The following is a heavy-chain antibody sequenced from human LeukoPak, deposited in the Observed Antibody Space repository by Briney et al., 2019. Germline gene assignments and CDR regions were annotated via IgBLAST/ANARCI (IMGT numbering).Heavy chain of an antibody. CDR3: ARGIVVVPAVHHDAFGGAFDI. D-gene: IGHD2-2*01. J-gene: IGHJ3*02. Sequence: SETLSLTCTVSGGSISSYYWSWIRQPPGKGLEWIGYIYYSGSTNYNPSLKSRVTISVDTSKNQFSLKLSSVTAADTAVYYCARGIVVVPAVHHDAFGGAFDIWGQGTMVTVSS. V-gene: IGHV4-59*01. CDR1: GGSISSYY. CDR2: IYYSGST.